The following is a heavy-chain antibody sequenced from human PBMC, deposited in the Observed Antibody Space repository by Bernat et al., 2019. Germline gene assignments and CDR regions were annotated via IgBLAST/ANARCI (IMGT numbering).Heavy chain of an antibody. J-gene: IGHJ4*02. CDR1: GITFSNYW. V-gene: IGHV3-7*03. D-gene: IGHD3-22*01. Sequence: EVQLVESGGGLVQPGGCLRLPCGVSGITFSNYWMSWVRQAPGKGLEWVANINQDGSEKNYAESVKGRFTISRDNAKNSRYVQMSSLRAEDTAVYYCAREGGSGYSLDYWGQGALVTVSS. CDR2: INQDGSEK. CDR3: AREGGSGYSLDY.